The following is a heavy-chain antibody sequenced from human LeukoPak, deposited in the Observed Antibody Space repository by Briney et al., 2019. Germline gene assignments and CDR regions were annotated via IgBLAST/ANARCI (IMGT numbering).Heavy chain of an antibody. CDR1: GFTFSSYA. J-gene: IGHJ6*03. CDR2: ISGSGGST. Sequence: GGSLRPSCAASGFTFSSYAMSWVRQAPGKGLEWVSAISGSGGSTYYADSVKGRFTISRDNSKNTLYLQMNSLRAEDTAVYYCANHNSGSGTYYDFWSGYGTYYYYYMDVWGKGTTVTVSS. D-gene: IGHD3-3*01. V-gene: IGHV3-23*01. CDR3: ANHNSGSGTYYDFWSGYGTYYYYYMDV.